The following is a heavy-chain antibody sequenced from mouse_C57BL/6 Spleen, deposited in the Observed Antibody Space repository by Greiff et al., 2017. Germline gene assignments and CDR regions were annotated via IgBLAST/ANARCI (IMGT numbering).Heavy chain of an antibody. J-gene: IGHJ4*01. V-gene: IGHV5-17*01. CDR3: ASIVGYAMDY. Sequence: EVLLVESGGGLVKPGGSLKLSCAASGFTFSDYGMHWVRQAPEKGLEWVAYISSGSSTIYYADTVKGRFTISRDNAKNTLFLQMTSLRSEDTAMYYCASIVGYAMDYWGQGTSVTVSS. CDR2: ISSGSSTI. CDR1: GFTFSDYG.